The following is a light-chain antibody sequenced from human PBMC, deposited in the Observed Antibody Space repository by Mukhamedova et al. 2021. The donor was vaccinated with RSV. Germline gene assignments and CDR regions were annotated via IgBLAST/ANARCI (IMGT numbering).Light chain of an antibody. Sequence: DVGGYNYVSWYQQHPGKAPKLMIYEVSKRPSGVPDRFSGSKSGNTASLTVSGLQAEDEADYYCSSYAGNNNSLNVFGSGTKVTVL. CDR1: DVGGYNY. J-gene: IGLJ6*01. CDR2: EVS. V-gene: IGLV2-8*01. CDR3: SSYAGNNNSLNV.